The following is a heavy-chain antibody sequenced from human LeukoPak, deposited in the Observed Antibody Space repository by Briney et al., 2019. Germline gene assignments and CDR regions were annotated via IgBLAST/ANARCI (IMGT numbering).Heavy chain of an antibody. CDR1: GFTFSSYG. CDR3: ARDRYYDSSGYYGTGLYYYGMDV. D-gene: IGHD3-22*01. V-gene: IGHV3-33*01. Sequence: GRSLRLSCAASGFTFSSYGMHWVRQAPGKGLEWVAIIWFDGSNKYYADSVKGRFTISRDNSKNTLSLQMNSLRAEDTAVYYCARDRYYDSSGYYGTGLYYYGMDVWGQGTTVTVSS. CDR2: IWFDGSNK. J-gene: IGHJ6*02.